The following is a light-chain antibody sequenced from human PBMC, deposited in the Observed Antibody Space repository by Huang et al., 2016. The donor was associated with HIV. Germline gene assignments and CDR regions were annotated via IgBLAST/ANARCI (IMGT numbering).Light chain of an antibody. CDR3: QQYNDWPRS. V-gene: IGKV3-15*01. Sequence: EIVMTQSPGTLSVAPGERATLSCRASQNINTNLAWFQQKPGQAPRLLIYAAYTRTGGFAGRFRCSGSRTRFPLTIKSLQSEDIAVYYRQQYNDWPRSFGQGTKVEIK. CDR2: AAY. CDR1: QNINTN. J-gene: IGKJ1*01.